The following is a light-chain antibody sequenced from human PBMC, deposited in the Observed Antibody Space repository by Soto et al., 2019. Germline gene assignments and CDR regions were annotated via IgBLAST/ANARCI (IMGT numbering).Light chain of an antibody. CDR3: QQYAGSPVT. Sequence: EIVLTQSPGTLSLSPGEGATLSCRASQSVSNRYLAWYQQRPGQAPRLLIYGASSRAAGIPDRFSGSESGTDFTLSISRLEPEDFAVYYCQQYAGSPVTFGGGTKVEIK. V-gene: IGKV3-20*01. CDR1: QSVSNRY. J-gene: IGKJ4*01. CDR2: GAS.